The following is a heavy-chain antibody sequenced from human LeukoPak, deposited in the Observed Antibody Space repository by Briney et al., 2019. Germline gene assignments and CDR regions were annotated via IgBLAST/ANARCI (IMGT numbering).Heavy chain of an antibody. CDR3: ARDRWSGSYVMWYFDL. CDR2: IWYDGSNK. Sequence: PGGSLRLSCATSGFTFSSYGMHWVRQAPGKGLEWVAVIWYDGSNKYYADSVKGRFTISRDNSKNTLYLQMNSLRAEDTAVYYCARDRWSGSYVMWYFDLWARGTWGTVSS. J-gene: IGHJ2*01. D-gene: IGHD1-26*01. V-gene: IGHV3-33*01. CDR1: GFTFSSYG.